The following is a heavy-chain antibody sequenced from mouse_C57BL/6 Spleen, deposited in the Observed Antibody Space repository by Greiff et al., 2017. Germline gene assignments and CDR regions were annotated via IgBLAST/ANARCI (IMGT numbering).Heavy chain of an antibody. CDR1: GYTFTDYY. CDR3: AREGFGVSKGYFDV. V-gene: IGHV1-75*01. J-gene: IGHJ1*03. Sequence: QVQLQQSGPELVKPGASVKISCKASGYTFTDYYINWVKQRPGQGLEWIGWIFPGSGSTYYNEKFKGKATLTVDKSSSTAYMLLSSLTSEDSAVYFCAREGFGVSKGYFDVWGTGTTVTVSS. CDR2: IFPGSGST. D-gene: IGHD6-2*01.